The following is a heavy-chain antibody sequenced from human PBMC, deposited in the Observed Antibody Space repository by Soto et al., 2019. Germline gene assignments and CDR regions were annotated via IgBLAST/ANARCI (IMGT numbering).Heavy chain of an antibody. J-gene: IGHJ5*02. CDR1: GYTFTSYA. CDR2: INAGNGNT. D-gene: IGHD2-2*02. Sequence: GASVKVSCKASGYTFTSYAMHWVRQAPGQRLEWMGWINAGNGNTKYSQKFQGRVTITRDTSASTAYMELSSLRSEDTAVYYCARDLFMGRPSWPILTAPLDPWGQGTLVTVSS. CDR3: ARDLFMGRPSWPILTAPLDP. V-gene: IGHV1-3*01.